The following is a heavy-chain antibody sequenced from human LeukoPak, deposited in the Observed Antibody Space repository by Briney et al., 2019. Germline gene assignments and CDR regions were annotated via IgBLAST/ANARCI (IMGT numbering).Heavy chain of an antibody. CDR2: IYYSGST. J-gene: IGHJ4*02. V-gene: IGHV4-59*01. Sequence: KPSETLSLTCTVSGGSISSYYWSWLRQPPGKGLEWIGYIYYSGSTNYNPSLKSRVTISVDTSKNQFSLKLSSVTAADTAVYYCARVLTGDLDYWGQGTLVTVSS. CDR1: GGSISSYY. CDR3: ARVLTGDLDY. D-gene: IGHD1-26*01.